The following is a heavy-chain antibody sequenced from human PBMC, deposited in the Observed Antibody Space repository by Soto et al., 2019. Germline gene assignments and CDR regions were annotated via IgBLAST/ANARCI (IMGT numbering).Heavy chain of an antibody. J-gene: IGHJ4*02. V-gene: IGHV4-31*03. D-gene: IGHD6-13*01. CDR3: AREGRMAAAGRFDY. Sequence: SETLSLTCTVSGGSISSGDYYWSWIRQVPGKGLEWIGYIYYSGSTYYNPSLKSRVATSVDTSKNQFSLKLSSVTAADTAIYYCAREGRMAAAGRFDYWGQGTLVTVSS. CDR1: GGSISSGDYY. CDR2: IYYSGST.